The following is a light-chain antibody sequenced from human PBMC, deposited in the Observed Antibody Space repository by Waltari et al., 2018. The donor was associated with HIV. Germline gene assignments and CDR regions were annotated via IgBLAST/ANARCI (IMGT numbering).Light chain of an antibody. CDR3: QKYYSAPQGFT. V-gene: IGKV1-27*01. Sequence: DVQTTQPPPSLSASLGDSVTITWRARKGSNTYLAWYQQRQGKVPKLLIYAASTLQAGVPSLFSSSGSGTDVTLTISRLQPEDVATYFCQKYYSAPQGFTFGPGTKVDIK. CDR1: KGSNTY. CDR2: AAS. J-gene: IGKJ3*01.